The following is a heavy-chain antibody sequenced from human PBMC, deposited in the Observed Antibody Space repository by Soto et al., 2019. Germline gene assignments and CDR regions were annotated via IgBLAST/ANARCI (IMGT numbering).Heavy chain of an antibody. V-gene: IGHV3-64*01. CDR3: ARALGYAFDI. CDR2: ISSNGGST. Sequence: PSETLSLTCTVSGDSISSHSYYWGWIRQPPGKGLEYVSAISSNGGSTYYANSVKGRFTISRDNSKNTLYLQMGSLRAEDMAVYYCARALGYAFDIWGQGTMVTVSS. J-gene: IGHJ3*02. CDR1: GDSISSHS. D-gene: IGHD7-27*01.